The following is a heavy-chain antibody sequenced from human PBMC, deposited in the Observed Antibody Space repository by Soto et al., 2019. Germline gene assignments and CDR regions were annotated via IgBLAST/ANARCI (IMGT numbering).Heavy chain of an antibody. V-gene: IGHV1-69*01. CDR2: IIPMFGTT. CDR1: GGTFSRHA. J-gene: IGHJ5*02. CDR3: ARAAIHGSSWYFWVDP. D-gene: IGHD6-13*01. Sequence: QVQLVQSGSEVKMPGSSVKVSCKTSGGTFSRHAINWVRQAPGQGLEWMGGIIPMFGTTNYAQKFKGRVTISADESTSTAYMELSSLGSEDAAVYYCARAAIHGSSWYFWVDPWGQGTLVTVSS.